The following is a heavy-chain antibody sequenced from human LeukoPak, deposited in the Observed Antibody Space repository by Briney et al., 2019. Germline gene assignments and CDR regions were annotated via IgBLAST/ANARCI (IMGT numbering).Heavy chain of an antibody. V-gene: IGHV4-59*08. D-gene: IGHD3-22*01. Sequence: SETLSLTCTVSGGSISSYYWSWIRQPPGKGLEWIGYIYYSGSTNYNPSLKSRVTISVDTSKNQFSLKLSSVTAADTAVYYCARPSDYDSSGYYAFDIWGQGTMVTVSS. CDR3: ARPSDYDSSGYYAFDI. CDR2: IYYSGST. J-gene: IGHJ3*02. CDR1: GGSISSYY.